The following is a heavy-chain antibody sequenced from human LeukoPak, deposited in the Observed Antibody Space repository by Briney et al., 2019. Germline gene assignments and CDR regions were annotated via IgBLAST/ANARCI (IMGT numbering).Heavy chain of an antibody. J-gene: IGHJ4*02. CDR3: AKDRIAAAGTPHY. Sequence: PGGSLRLSCAASGSTFSSYGMHWVRQAPGKGLEWVAFIRYDGSNKYYADSVKGRFTISRDNSKNTLYLQMNSLRAEDTAVYYCAKDRIAAAGTPHYWGQGTLVTVSS. D-gene: IGHD6-13*01. V-gene: IGHV3-30*02. CDR2: IRYDGSNK. CDR1: GSTFSSYG.